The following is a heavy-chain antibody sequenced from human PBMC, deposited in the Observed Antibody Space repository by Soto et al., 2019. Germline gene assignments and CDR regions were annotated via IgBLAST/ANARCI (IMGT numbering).Heavy chain of an antibody. CDR3: AKDRGRQGGFDM. Sequence: QVQLVESGGGVVQPGRSLRLSCVASGFTFSNYGMHWVRQAPGKGLEWVAVIWYDGSKKYYADSVKGRFTISRDNSKNTLFLQMNSLRVEDTAMYYCAKDRGRQGGFDMWGQGRVVTVPS. D-gene: IGHD3-10*01. J-gene: IGHJ3*02. V-gene: IGHV3-33*06. CDR2: IWYDGSKK. CDR1: GFTFSNYG.